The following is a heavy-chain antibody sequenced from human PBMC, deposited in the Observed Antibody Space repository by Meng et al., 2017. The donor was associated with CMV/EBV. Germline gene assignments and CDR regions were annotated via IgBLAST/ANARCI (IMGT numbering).Heavy chain of an antibody. D-gene: IGHD6-19*01. CDR1: GFTFSSYG. V-gene: IGHV3-30*02. CDR3: ARDSAEVTIAVAGRVSFDY. J-gene: IGHJ4*02. CDR2: IRYDGSNK. Sequence: GESLKISCAASGFTFSSYGIHWVRQAPGKGLEWVAFIRYDGSNKYYADSVKGRFTISRDNSKNTVYLQMNSLRAEDTAVYYCARDSAEVTIAVAGRVSFDYWGQGTLVTVSS.